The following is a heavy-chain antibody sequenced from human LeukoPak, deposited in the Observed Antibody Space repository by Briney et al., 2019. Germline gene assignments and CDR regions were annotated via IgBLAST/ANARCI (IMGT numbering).Heavy chain of an antibody. J-gene: IGHJ4*02. CDR2: IYSCGST. CDR3: ARFRGGSTVTTGAFDY. V-gene: IGHV3-53*04. D-gene: IGHD4-17*01. CDR1: GFTVSSNY. Sequence: GGSLRLSCAAAGFTVSSNYMSWFRQAPGKGLEGVSVIYSCGSTYYADAVKGRYTISRHNSKNTLYLQMNSLRAEDTAVYYCARFRGGSTVTTGAFDYWGQGTLVTVSS.